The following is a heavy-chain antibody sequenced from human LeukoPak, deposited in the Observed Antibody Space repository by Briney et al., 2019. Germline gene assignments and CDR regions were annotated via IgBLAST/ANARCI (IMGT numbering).Heavy chain of an antibody. V-gene: IGHV3-23*01. CDR1: GFTFTGYA. D-gene: IGHD3-10*01. Sequence: GGSLRLSCAASGFTFTGYAMTWVRQAPRKGLEWVSAISGSGGGTYYADSVKGRFTISRDNSKNTLYLQMNSLRAEDTAVYYCAKDLRVGDSPGNRFDYWGQGTLVTVSS. J-gene: IGHJ4*02. CDR2: ISGSGGGT. CDR3: AKDLRVGDSPGNRFDY.